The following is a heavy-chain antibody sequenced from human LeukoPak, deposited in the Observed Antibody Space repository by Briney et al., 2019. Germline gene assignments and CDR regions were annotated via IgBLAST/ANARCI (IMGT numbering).Heavy chain of an antibody. J-gene: IGHJ4*02. CDR1: GLTVSGNY. Sequence: PGGSLRLSCAASGLTVSGNYMSWVRQAPGKGLEWVSIIYSDETTAYPDSVKGRFTISRDNSKNMLYLQMNSVRAEDTAVYYCARRITTSGLYYFDLWGQGTLVTVSS. D-gene: IGHD6-13*01. CDR3: ARRITTSGLYYFDL. V-gene: IGHV3-66*04. CDR2: IYSDETT.